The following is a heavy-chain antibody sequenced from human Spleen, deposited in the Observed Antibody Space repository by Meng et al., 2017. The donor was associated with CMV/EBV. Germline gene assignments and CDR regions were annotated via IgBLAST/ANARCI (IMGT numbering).Heavy chain of an antibody. J-gene: IGHJ4*02. CDR1: GYTFTGYY. D-gene: IGHD3-22*01. CDR2: INPKSGGT. Sequence: ASVKVSCKASGYTFTGYYIHWVRQAPGQGLEWMGWINPKSGGTNYAQSFQGRVTMTRDTSISTAYMELNSLRSDDTAVYYCARGDYSDISGYYYDFNYWGQGTLVTVSS. V-gene: IGHV1-2*02. CDR3: ARGDYSDISGYYYDFNY.